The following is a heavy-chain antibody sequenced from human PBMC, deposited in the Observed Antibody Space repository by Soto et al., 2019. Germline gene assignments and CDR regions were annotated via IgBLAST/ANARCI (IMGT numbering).Heavy chain of an antibody. J-gene: IGHJ5*02. CDR1: RAFINSGGFY. CDR3: VRGGIAGHWFDH. D-gene: IGHD2-15*01. Sequence: PSETLSLTCSVSRAFINSGGFYYSWIRQPPGKGLEWLGYIFHSGSTLYNPSLRGRLTLSADTSRNQLSLYLTSVTAADTAVYYCVRGGIAGHWFDHWGQGILVTVS. V-gene: IGHV4-31*03. CDR2: IFHSGST.